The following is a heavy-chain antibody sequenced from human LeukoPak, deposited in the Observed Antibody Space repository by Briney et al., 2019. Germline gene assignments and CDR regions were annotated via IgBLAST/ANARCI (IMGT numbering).Heavy chain of an antibody. V-gene: IGHV3-74*01. CDR3: AKSSDYYDSSAYSH. CDR2: INNDGSYI. Sequence: GGSLRLSCAASGFTFSPAWMHWVRQAPGKGLEWVSRINNDGSYINYADSVKGRVTISRDNSKNTLHLQMNSLRAEDTAIYYCAKSSDYYDSSAYSHWGQGTLVTVSS. D-gene: IGHD3-22*01. CDR1: GFTFSPAW. J-gene: IGHJ4*02.